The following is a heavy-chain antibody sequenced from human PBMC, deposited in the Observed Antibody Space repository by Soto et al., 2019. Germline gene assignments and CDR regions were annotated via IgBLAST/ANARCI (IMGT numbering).Heavy chain of an antibody. CDR1: GGTFSSYT. CDR3: AREAYYYGSGSYYPSVNYWSDP. J-gene: IGHJ5*02. D-gene: IGHD3-10*01. CDR2: IIPILGIA. V-gene: IGHV1-69*04. Sequence: SVKVSCKASGGTFSSYTIGWVRQAPGQGLEWMGRIIPILGIANYAQKFQGRVTITADKSTSTAYMELSSLRSEDTAVYYCAREAYYYGSGSYYPSVNYWSDPWGQGTLVTVSS.